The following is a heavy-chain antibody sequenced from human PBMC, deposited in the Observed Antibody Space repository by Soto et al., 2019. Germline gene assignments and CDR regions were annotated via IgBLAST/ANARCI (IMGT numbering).Heavy chain of an antibody. CDR1: GGSISSGDYY. D-gene: IGHD4-17*01. CDR2: IYYSGST. V-gene: IGHV4-30-4*01. J-gene: IGHJ6*02. CDR3: ARELRGYYYGMDV. Sequence: KPSETLSLTCTVSGGSISSGDYYWSWIRQPPGKGLEWIGYIYYSGSTYYNPSLKSRVTISVDTSKNQFSLKLSSVTAADTAVYYCARELRGYYYGMDVWGQGTTVTVSS.